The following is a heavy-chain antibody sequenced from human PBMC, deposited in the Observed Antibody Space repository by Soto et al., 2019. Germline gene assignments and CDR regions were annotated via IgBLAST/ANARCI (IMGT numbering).Heavy chain of an antibody. CDR1: GFTFSSYA. Sequence: QVQLVESGGGVVQPGGSLRLSCAASGFTFSSYAMHWVRQAPGKGLEWVAVISYDGSNKYYADSVKGRFTISRDNSKNTLYLQMNSLRAEDTAVYYCARAGSETLFDYWGQGTLVTVSS. D-gene: IGHD6-19*01. J-gene: IGHJ4*02. V-gene: IGHV3-30-3*01. CDR3: ARAGSETLFDY. CDR2: ISYDGSNK.